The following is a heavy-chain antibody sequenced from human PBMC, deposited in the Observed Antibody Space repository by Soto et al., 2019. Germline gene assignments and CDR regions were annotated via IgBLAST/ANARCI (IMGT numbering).Heavy chain of an antibody. J-gene: IGHJ6*02. CDR2: ISGSGGST. Sequence: EVQLLESGGGLVQPGGSLRLSCAASGFTFSSYAMSWVRQAPGKGLEWVSAISGSGGSTYYADSVKGRFTFSRDNSKNTLYLQMNSLRAEDTAVYYCARRDDYGVYVAPYYYGMDVWGQGTTVTVSS. D-gene: IGHD4-17*01. CDR3: ARRDDYGVYVAPYYYGMDV. V-gene: IGHV3-23*01. CDR1: GFTFSSYA.